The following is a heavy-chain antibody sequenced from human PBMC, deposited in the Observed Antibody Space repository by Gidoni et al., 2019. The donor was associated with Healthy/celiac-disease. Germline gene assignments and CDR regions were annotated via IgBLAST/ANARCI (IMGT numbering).Heavy chain of an antibody. CDR1: GFTFSSYA. Sequence: EVQLLASGGGLVQPGGSLRLSCAASGFTFSSYAMSWVRPGPGKGLEWVSAISGSGGSTYYADSGKGRFTISRDNSKNTLYLQMNSLRAGDTAVYYCASEGELLNVDYWGQGTLVTVSS. CDR3: ASEGELLNVDY. J-gene: IGHJ4*02. CDR2: ISGSGGST. D-gene: IGHD1-26*01. V-gene: IGHV3-23*01.